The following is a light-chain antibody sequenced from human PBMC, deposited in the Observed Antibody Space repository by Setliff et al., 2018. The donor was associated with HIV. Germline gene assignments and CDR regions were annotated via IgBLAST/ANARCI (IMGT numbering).Light chain of an antibody. J-gene: IGLJ2*01. Sequence: SALAQPASVSGSPGQSITISCTGTSSDVGSYNLVSWYQQHPGKAPKLMIYEVSKRPSGVSNRFSGSKSDNTASLTISGLQAEDEADYYCCSYAGSSPHVVFGGGTKVTVL. CDR3: CSYAGSSPHVV. CDR1: SSDVGSYNL. CDR2: EVS. V-gene: IGLV2-23*02.